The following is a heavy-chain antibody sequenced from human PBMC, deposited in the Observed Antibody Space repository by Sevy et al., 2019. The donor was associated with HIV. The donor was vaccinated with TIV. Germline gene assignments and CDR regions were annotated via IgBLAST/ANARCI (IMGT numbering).Heavy chain of an antibody. Sequence: GGCLRLSCATSGFTFSNYAIHWVRQAPGKGLEWVAVISYDGINKYYADTVKGRFTISRDNSKNTLYLQMNSLRAEDTAVFYCARGGRGFSYGYFDYWGQGTLVTVSS. CDR2: ISYDGINK. CDR1: GFTFSNYA. D-gene: IGHD5-18*01. V-gene: IGHV3-30-3*01. J-gene: IGHJ4*02. CDR3: ARGGRGFSYGYFDY.